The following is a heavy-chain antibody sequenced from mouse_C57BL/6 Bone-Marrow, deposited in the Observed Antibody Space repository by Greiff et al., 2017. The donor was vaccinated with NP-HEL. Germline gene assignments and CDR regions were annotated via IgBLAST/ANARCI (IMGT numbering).Heavy chain of an antibody. CDR3: ARSDGYSRFAY. D-gene: IGHD2-3*01. CDR1: GYTFTSYW. V-gene: IGHV1-64*01. CDR2: IHPNSGST. J-gene: IGHJ3*01. Sequence: QVHVKQPGAELVKPGASVKLSCKASGYTFTSYWMHWVKQRPGQGLEWIGMIHPNSGSTNYNEKFKSKATLTVDKSSSTAYMQLSSLTSEDSAVYYCARSDGYSRFAYWGQGTLVTVSA.